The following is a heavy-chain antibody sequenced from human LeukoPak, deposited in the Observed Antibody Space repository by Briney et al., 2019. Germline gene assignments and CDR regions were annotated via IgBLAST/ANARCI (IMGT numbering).Heavy chain of an antibody. CDR3: ARSPPDTYYDFWSGYSVYWYFDL. CDR2: IYTSGST. D-gene: IGHD3-3*01. Sequence: KPSETLSLTCTVSGGSISSYYWSWIRQPAGKGLGWIGRIYTSGSTNYNPSLKSRVTMSVDTSKNQFSLKLSSVTAADTAVYYCARSPPDTYYDFWSGYSVYWYFDLWGRGTLVTVSS. CDR1: GGSISSYY. V-gene: IGHV4-4*07. J-gene: IGHJ2*01.